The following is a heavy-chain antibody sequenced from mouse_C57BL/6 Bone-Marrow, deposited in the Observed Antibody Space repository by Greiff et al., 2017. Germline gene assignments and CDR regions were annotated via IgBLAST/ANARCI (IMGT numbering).Heavy chain of an antibody. D-gene: IGHD1-1*01. J-gene: IGHJ4*01. V-gene: IGHV1-22*01. CDR1: GYTFTDYN. Sequence: VQLQQSGPELVKPGASVKMSCKASGYTFTDYNMHWVKQSHGKSLEWIGYINPNNGGTSYNQKFKGKATLTVNKSSGTAYMELRSLTSEDSAVYYCARRGKLRRYYYAMDYWGQGTSVTVSS. CDR2: INPNNGGT. CDR3: ARRGKLRRYYYAMDY.